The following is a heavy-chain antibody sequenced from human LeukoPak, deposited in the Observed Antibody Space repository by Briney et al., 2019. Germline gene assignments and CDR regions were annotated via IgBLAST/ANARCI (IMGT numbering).Heavy chain of an antibody. CDR1: GFTFSSYS. CDR3: ARDERNSSGWYGFDY. Sequence: GGSLRLSCAASGFTFSSYSINWVRHAPGKGLEWVSSISRSSSYIYYADSVKGRFTISRDNAKNSLYLQMNSLRAEDTAGYYCARDERNSSGWYGFDYWGQGPLVTVS. J-gene: IGHJ4*02. V-gene: IGHV3-21*01. D-gene: IGHD6-19*01. CDR2: ISRSSSYI.